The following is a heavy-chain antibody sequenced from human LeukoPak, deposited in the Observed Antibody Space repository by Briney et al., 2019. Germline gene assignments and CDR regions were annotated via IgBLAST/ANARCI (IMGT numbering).Heavy chain of an antibody. CDR2: IKQDGSEK. Sequence: PGGSLRLSCAASGFTFSSYWMTWVRQAPGKGLEWVANIKQDGSEKYYVDSVKGRFTISRDNAKNSLYLQMNSLRAEDTAVYYCARDRDYGDYDGGDGAFDIWGQGTMVTVSS. V-gene: IGHV3-7*01. CDR1: GFTFSSYW. J-gene: IGHJ3*02. D-gene: IGHD4-17*01. CDR3: ARDRDYGDYDGGDGAFDI.